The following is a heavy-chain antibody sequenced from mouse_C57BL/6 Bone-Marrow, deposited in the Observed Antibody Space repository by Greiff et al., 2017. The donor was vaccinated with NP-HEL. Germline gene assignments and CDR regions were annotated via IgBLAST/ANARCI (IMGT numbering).Heavy chain of an antibody. Sequence: VQLQQSGPVLVKPGASVKMSCKASGYTFTDYYMNWVKQSHGKSLEWIGVINPYNGGTSYNQKFKGKATLTVDKSSSPAYMELNSLTSEDSAVYYWARGFLTTGVATDYWGQGTTLTVSS. CDR2: INPYNGGT. J-gene: IGHJ2*01. CDR1: GYTFTDYY. D-gene: IGHD1-1*01. V-gene: IGHV1-19*01. CDR3: ARGFLTTGVATDY.